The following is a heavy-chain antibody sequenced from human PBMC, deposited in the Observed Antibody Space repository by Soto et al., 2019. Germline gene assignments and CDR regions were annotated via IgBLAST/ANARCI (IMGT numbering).Heavy chain of an antibody. Sequence: EVQLVESGGALVQPGGSLRISCVVSGFNFRGYWMSWVRQAPGKGLEWVATMNEDGSEIYYVGSVKGRFAISRDNDESSLHLQMNYVSVEDTGVYFCARDVGFDYANWGQGTLVTVSS. CDR3: ARDVGFDYAN. J-gene: IGHJ4*02. D-gene: IGHD2-2*01. CDR1: GFNFRGYW. V-gene: IGHV3-7*01. CDR2: MNEDGSEI.